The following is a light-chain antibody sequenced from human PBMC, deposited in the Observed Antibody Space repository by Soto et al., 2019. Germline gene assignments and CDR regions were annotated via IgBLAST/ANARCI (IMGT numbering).Light chain of an antibody. CDR1: QSLNSFY. V-gene: IGKV3-20*01. Sequence: EIVLTQSPGTLSLSPGERATLSCRASQSLNSFYLAWYQQKPGQAPRLLIYGSSNRATGIPDRFSGSGSGTDFTLTISRLDPEDFGLYYCQQYDISPRTFGQGTKVDIK. J-gene: IGKJ1*01. CDR3: QQYDISPRT. CDR2: GSS.